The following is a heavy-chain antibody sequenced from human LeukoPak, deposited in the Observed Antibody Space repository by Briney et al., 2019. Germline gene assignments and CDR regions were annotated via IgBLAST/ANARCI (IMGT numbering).Heavy chain of an antibody. CDR3: ARVSGPGMNEYYHL. V-gene: IGHV3-74*01. CDR2: INDDGSST. D-gene: IGHD2-2*01. J-gene: IGHJ4*02. Sequence: GGALRVSSAPSRFTFSGAWMHRVRQAPGEGLRWVSRINDDGSSTRHADSVKGRFTSSSDNAKNTLYLQMNSLRADDTAVYYCARVSGPGMNEYYHLWGQGPLVTVSS. CDR1: RFTFSGAW.